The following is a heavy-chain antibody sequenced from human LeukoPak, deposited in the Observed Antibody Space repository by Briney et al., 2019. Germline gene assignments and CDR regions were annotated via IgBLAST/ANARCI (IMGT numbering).Heavy chain of an antibody. CDR2: IWYDGSDK. J-gene: IGHJ4*02. CDR1: GYTFSSHG. D-gene: IGHD2-21*01. Sequence: PGRSLRLSCAVSGYTFSSHGMHWVRQAPGKGLEWVAAIWYDGSDKYYADSVKGRFTIPRDNSKNMLYLQMDSLRAEDTALYYCARLWGSVSGYFDYWGQETPVTVSS. CDR3: ARLWGSVSGYFDY. V-gene: IGHV3-33*01.